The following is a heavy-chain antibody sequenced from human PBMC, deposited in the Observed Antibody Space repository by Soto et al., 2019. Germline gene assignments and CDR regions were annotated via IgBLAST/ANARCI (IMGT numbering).Heavy chain of an antibody. CDR3: ARGLPLTYYDILTGPHFDY. J-gene: IGHJ4*02. D-gene: IGHD3-9*01. CDR2: IGYDGSNI. V-gene: IGHV3-33*08. Sequence: PGGSLRLSCAASGFTFRNYVVHWVRQAPGKGLEWVAVIGYDGSNIHYADSVKGRFTISRDNSKNTLYLQMNSLRAEDTAVYYCARGLPLTYYDILTGPHFDYWGQGTLVTVSS. CDR1: GFTFRNYV.